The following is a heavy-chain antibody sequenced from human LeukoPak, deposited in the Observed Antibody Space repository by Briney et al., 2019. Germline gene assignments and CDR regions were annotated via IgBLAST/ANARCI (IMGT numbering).Heavy chain of an antibody. CDR3: ARVDYGGSYDAFDI. J-gene: IGHJ3*02. Sequence: SETLSLTCSVSGDSISGFYWSWIRQPAGKGLEWIGRVYTSGSTNYNPSLKSRVTISVDTSKNQFSLKLSSVTAADTAVYYCARVDYGGSYDAFDIWGQGTMVTVSS. D-gene: IGHD4-23*01. CDR1: GDSISGFY. V-gene: IGHV4-4*07. CDR2: VYTSGST.